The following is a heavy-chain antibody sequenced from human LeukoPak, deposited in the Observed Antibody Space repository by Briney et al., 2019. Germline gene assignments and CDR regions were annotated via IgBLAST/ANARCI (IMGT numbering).Heavy chain of an antibody. V-gene: IGHV3-23*01. CDR1: GFTFSSYA. Sequence: GGSLRLSCAASGFTFSSYAMSWVRQAPGKGLEWVSAISGSGGSTYYADSVKGRFTISRDNSKNTLYLQMNSLRAEDTAVYYCAKDPWSYYDSGGYYYEWGQGTLVTVSS. CDR2: ISGSGGST. D-gene: IGHD3-22*01. J-gene: IGHJ4*02. CDR3: AKDPWSYYDSGGYYYE.